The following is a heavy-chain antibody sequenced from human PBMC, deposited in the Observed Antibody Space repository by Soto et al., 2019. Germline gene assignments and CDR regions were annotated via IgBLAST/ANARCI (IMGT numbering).Heavy chain of an antibody. D-gene: IGHD2-8*01. CDR1: VGSVSSGGYY. CDR2: IYYSGTT. V-gene: IGHV4-31*03. Sequence: SKTLSLTCTVSVGSVSSGGYYWIWIRHHPGTGLEWIGYIYYSGTTYFNPSLKSRASISLDTSKNEFSLKLTSVTAADTAVYYCARRALPQCINGVCYKDGFWDYWGQGALVTVSS. J-gene: IGHJ4*02. CDR3: ARRALPQCINGVCYKDGFWDY.